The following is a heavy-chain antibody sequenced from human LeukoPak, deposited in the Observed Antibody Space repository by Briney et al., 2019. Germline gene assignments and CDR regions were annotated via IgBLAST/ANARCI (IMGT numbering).Heavy chain of an antibody. CDR3: ARDFRYYDSSGYYAFDI. CDR1: GGSISSYY. D-gene: IGHD3-22*01. V-gene: IGHV4-59*01. J-gene: IGHJ3*02. CDR2: IYYSGST. Sequence: SETLSLTCTVSGGSISSYYWSWIRQPPGNGLEWIGYIYYSGSTNYNPSLKSRVTISVDTSKNQFSLKLSSVTAADTAVYYCARDFRYYDSSGYYAFDIWGQGTMVTVSS.